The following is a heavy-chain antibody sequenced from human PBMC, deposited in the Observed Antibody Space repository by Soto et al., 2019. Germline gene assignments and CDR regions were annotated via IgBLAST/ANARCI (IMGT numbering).Heavy chain of an antibody. CDR2: IYNGGNT. CDR1: GFTFSSNY. J-gene: IGHJ5*02. D-gene: IGHD3-3*01. V-gene: IGHV3-53*02. CDR3: AVLGGAANWFDP. Sequence: VQLVETGGGLIQPGGSLRLSCAASGFTFSSNYMSWVRQAPGKGLEWVSVIYNGGNTYYADSVKDRFTISRDNSKNTLYLQLNSLRAEDTAVYYCAVLGGAANWFDPWGQGTLVTVSS.